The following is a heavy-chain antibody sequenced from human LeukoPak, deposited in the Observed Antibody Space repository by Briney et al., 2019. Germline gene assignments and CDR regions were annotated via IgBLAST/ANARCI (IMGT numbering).Heavy chain of an antibody. J-gene: IGHJ5*02. V-gene: IGHV4-34*01. CDR2: INHSGST. Sequence: SETLSLTCAVYGGSFSGYYWSWIRQPPGKGLEWIGEINHSGSTNYNPSLKSRVTISVDTSKNQFSLKLSSVTAADTAVYYCARPYYYDSRIDPWGQGILVTVPS. D-gene: IGHD3-22*01. CDR1: GGSFSGYY. CDR3: ARPYYYDSRIDP.